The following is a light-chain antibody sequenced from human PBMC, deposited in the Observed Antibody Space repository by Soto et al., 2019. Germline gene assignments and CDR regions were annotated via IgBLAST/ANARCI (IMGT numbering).Light chain of an antibody. V-gene: IGKV4-1*01. Sequence: DIVMTQSPDSLAVSLGERATINCKSSQSVLYSSNNKNYLAWYQQKPGQPPKLLIYWASTRESGVPDRFSGSGSGTDFTLTIISLQAEDVAVYYCQKYYSTPWTFGQGTKVEIK. CDR3: QKYYSTPWT. CDR2: WAS. J-gene: IGKJ1*01. CDR1: QSVLYSSNNKNY.